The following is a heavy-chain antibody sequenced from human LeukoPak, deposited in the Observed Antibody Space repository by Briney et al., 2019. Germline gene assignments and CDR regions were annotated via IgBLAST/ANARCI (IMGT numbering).Heavy chain of an antibody. J-gene: IGHJ5*02. D-gene: IGHD1-26*01. V-gene: IGHV1-2*02. CDR1: GYTFTGYY. CDR2: INPNSGGT. CDR3: ARAKVGASGFDP. Sequence: ASVKVSCKASGYTFTGYYMHWVRQAPGQGLEWMGWINPNSGGTNYAQKFQGRVTMTRDTSISTAYMELSRLRSDDTAVYYCARAKVGASGFDPWGQGTLVTVSS.